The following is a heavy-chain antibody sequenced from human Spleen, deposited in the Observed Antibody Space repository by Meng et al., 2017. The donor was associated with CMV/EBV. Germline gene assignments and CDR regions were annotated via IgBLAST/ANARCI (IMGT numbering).Heavy chain of an antibody. CDR2: INPKSGGT. CDR1: GYTFMRFG. D-gene: IGHD2-21*01. CDR3: TRGDRNTSYSFDY. Sequence: CKASGYTFMRFGISWLRQAPGQGLEWMGWINPKSGGTNYAQKFQSRVTMTRDTSTNAANMEMRWLRSDDTAIYFCTRGDRNTSYSFDYWGQGTLVTVSS. V-gene: IGHV1-2*02. J-gene: IGHJ4*02.